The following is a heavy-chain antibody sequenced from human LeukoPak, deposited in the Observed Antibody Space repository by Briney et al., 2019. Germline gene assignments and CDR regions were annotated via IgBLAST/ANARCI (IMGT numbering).Heavy chain of an antibody. CDR1: GFTFYDYD. V-gene: IGHV3-20*04. CDR3: ARRDYYGSGSPDF. Sequence: PGGSLRLSCAASGFTFYDYDMSWVRQSPGKGLEWVSGINWNGDRTGYADSVKGRFTISRDNAKKSLYLQMNSLRAEDTALYYCARRDYYGSGSPDFWGQGTLVTVSS. D-gene: IGHD3-10*01. J-gene: IGHJ4*02. CDR2: INWNGDRT.